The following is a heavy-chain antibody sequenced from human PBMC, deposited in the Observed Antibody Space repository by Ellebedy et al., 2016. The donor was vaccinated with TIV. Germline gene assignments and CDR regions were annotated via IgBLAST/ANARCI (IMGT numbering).Heavy chain of an antibody. CDR2: VYYTGST. Sequence: MPSETLSLTCGVYGGSFSGYYWSWIRQPPGKGLEWIGYVYYTGSTHYNPSLGSRVTISIHTSKTQFSLNLTSVTAADTAVYYCARDFGPYYYDSGTIGASWGQGTLVIVSS. CDR3: ARDFGPYYYDSGTIGAS. D-gene: IGHD3-10*01. CDR1: GGSFSGYY. J-gene: IGHJ5*02. V-gene: IGHV4-34*11.